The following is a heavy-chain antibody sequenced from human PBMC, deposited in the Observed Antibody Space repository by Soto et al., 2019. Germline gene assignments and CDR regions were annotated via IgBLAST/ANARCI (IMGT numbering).Heavy chain of an antibody. J-gene: IGHJ4*02. D-gene: IGHD3-22*01. CDR2: IYPGDSDT. V-gene: IGHV5-51*01. CDR3: ARQGPMTYYYDSRGYYAPLDY. Sequence: GESLKISCKGSGYSFTSYWIGWVRQMTGKGLEWMGIIYPGDSDTRYSRSFQGQVTISADKSISTAYLQWSSLKASDTAMYYCARQGPMTYYYDSRGYYAPLDYWGQGTLVTVSS. CDR1: GYSFTSYW.